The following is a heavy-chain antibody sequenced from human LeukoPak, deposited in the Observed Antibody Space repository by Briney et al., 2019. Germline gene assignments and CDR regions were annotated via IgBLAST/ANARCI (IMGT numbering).Heavy chain of an antibody. J-gene: IGHJ6*03. CDR3: ASRRARAYYYYYMDV. V-gene: IGHV1-69*13. CDR2: IIPIFGTA. D-gene: IGHD3-10*01. CDR1: GGTFSSYA. Sequence: GASVKVSCKASGGTFSSYAISWVRQAPGEGLEWMGGIIPIFGTANYAQKFQGRVTITADESTSTAYMELSSLRSEDTAVYYCASRRARAYYYYYMDVWGKGTTVTVSS.